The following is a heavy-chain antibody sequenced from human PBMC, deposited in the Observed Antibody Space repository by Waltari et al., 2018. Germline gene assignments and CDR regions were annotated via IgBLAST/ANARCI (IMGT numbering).Heavy chain of an antibody. CDR2: IYHSGST. D-gene: IGHD3-10*01. Sequence: QVQLQESGPGLVKPSETLSLTCTVSGYSISSGYYWGWIRQPPGKGLEWIGGIYHSGSTYYNPSLKSRVTISVDTSKNQFSLKLSSVTAADTAVYYCARMANYYGSGSYYNLRYFDYWGQGTLVTVSS. J-gene: IGHJ4*02. V-gene: IGHV4-38-2*02. CDR1: GYSISSGYY. CDR3: ARMANYYGSGSYYNLRYFDY.